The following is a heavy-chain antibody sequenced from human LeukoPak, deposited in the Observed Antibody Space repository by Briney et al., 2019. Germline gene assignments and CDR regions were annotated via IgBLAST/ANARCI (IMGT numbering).Heavy chain of an antibody. Sequence: SQTLSLTCTVSGGSISGVGYYWSWIRQPPGKGLEWIGYIYHSGSTYYSPSLKSRVTISQDRSKNQFSLKLSSVTAADTAVYYCARNSWELPYYFDYWGQGTLVTVSS. J-gene: IGHJ4*02. CDR2: IYHSGST. V-gene: IGHV4-30-2*01. D-gene: IGHD1-26*01. CDR1: GGSISGVGYY. CDR3: ARNSWELPYYFDY.